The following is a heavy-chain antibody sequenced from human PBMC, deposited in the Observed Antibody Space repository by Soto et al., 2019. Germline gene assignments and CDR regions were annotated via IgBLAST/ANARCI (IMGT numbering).Heavy chain of an antibody. CDR2: IRSKANSYAT. J-gene: IGHJ6*03. Sequence: EVQLVESGGGLVQPGGSLKLSCAASGFTFSGSAMHWVRQASGKGLEWVGRIRSKANSYATAYAASVKGRFTISRDDSKNTAYLQMNSLKTEDTAVYYCTRHHDGVLGRLPGSTWAQNYYYYYMDVWGKGTTVTVSS. CDR1: GFTFSGSA. D-gene: IGHD5-12*01. V-gene: IGHV3-73*01. CDR3: TRHHDGVLGRLPGSTWAQNYYYYYMDV.